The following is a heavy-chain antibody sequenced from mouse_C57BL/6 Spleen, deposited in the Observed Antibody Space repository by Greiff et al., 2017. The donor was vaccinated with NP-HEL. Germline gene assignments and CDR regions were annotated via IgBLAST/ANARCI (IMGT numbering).Heavy chain of an antibody. CDR2: ISSDGDYI. Sequence: EVQGVESGEGLVKPGGSLKLSCAASGFTFSSYAMSWVRQTPEKRLEWVAYISSDGDYISYADTVKGRFTISRDNARNTLYLQMSSLKSEDTAMYYCTRDGSRGYFDVWGTGTTVTVSS. V-gene: IGHV5-9-1*02. D-gene: IGHD1-1*01. CDR3: TRDGSRGYFDV. CDR1: GFTFSSYA. J-gene: IGHJ1*03.